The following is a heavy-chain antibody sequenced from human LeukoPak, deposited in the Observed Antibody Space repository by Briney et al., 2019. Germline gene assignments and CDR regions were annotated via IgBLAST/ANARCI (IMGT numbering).Heavy chain of an antibody. CDR2: IYPGDSDT. Sequence: GESLKISCKGSGYSFTSYWICWVRQMPGKGLEWMGMIYPGDSDTRYSPSFQGQVTISADKSNSTAYLQWSSLKATDTAMYYCARQGRKWLRPLGYYYMDVWGKGTTVTVSS. CDR3: ARQGRKWLRPLGYYYMDV. J-gene: IGHJ6*03. D-gene: IGHD5-12*01. CDR1: GYSFTSYW. V-gene: IGHV5-51*01.